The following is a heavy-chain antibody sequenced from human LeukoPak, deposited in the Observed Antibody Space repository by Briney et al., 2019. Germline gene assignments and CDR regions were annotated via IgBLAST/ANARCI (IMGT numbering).Heavy chain of an antibody. CDR3: AKAYGSGSYYHYGMDV. CDR1: GFTFSSNY. CDR2: IYGGGNI. V-gene: IGHV3-53*01. D-gene: IGHD3-10*01. Sequence: GGSLRLSCAASGFTFSSNYMNWVRQAPGKGLEWVSVIYGGGNIYYADSVKGRFTISRDNSKNTLYLQMNSLRAEDTAVYYCAKAYGSGSYYHYGMDVWGQGTTVTVSS. J-gene: IGHJ6*02.